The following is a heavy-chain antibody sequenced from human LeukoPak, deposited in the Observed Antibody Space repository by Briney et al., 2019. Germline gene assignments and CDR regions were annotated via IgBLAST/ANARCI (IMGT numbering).Heavy chain of an antibody. CDR3: PKNTSVSYFDH. CDR1: GFSFSTYD. J-gene: IGHJ4*02. D-gene: IGHD3-3*01. Sequence: GGSLRLSCAASGFSFSTYDMTWVRQAPGKGLEWVSAISGSVSSTNYADSVKGRFTISRDNSKNTLYLQMNSLRAEDTAVYYCPKNTSVSYFDHWGQGTLATVSP. V-gene: IGHV3-23*01. CDR2: ISGSVSST.